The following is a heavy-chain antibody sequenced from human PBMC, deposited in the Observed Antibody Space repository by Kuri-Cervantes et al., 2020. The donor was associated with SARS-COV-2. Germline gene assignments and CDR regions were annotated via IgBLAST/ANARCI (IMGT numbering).Heavy chain of an antibody. CDR3: ARDRGRIAAAGIGWFDT. V-gene: IGHV4-39*07. CDR2: IYYSGNT. CDR1: GGSIRSGSYY. Sequence: SETLSLTCTVSGGSIRSGSYYWGWIRQSPGKGLEWIGSIYYSGNTLYNPSLNSRLTISVDTSKKQFSLNLSSVTAADTAVYYCARDRGRIAAAGIGWFDTWGQGTLVTVSS. D-gene: IGHD6-13*01. J-gene: IGHJ5*02.